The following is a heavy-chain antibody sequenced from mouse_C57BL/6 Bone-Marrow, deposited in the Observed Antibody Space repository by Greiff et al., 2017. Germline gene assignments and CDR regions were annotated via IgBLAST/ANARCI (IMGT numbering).Heavy chain of an antibody. V-gene: IGHV10-1*01. Sequence: GGGLVQPKGSLKLSCAASGFSFNTYAMNWVRQAPGKGLEWVARIRSKSNNYATYYADSVKDRFTISRDDSESMLYLQMNNLKTEDTAMYYCVRHKWGKNWAMDYWGQGTSVTVSS. CDR2: IRSKSNNYAT. D-gene: IGHD4-1*01. CDR3: VRHKWGKNWAMDY. J-gene: IGHJ4*01. CDR1: GFSFNTYA.